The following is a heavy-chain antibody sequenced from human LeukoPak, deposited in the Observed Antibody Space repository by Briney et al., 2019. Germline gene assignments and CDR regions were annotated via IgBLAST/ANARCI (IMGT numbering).Heavy chain of an antibody. Sequence: SETLSLTCTVSGDSVTTTNFYWGWIRQAPGKGLEWIGSLYYGVNTYYKPPLKSRVAISVDTSLNQFSLILTSVTAADTGVYYCARLRVQQLASSYYMDVWGKGTTVTVSS. CDR2: LYYGVNT. J-gene: IGHJ6*03. CDR1: GDSVTTTNFY. V-gene: IGHV4-39*01. CDR3: ARLRVQQLASSYYMDV. D-gene: IGHD6-13*01.